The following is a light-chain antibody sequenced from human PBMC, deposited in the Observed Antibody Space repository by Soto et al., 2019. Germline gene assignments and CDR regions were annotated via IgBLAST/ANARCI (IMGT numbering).Light chain of an antibody. J-gene: IGLJ2*01. CDR2: VGTGGVVG. CDR1: SGYSNYK. CDR3: GADHGSGSNFVVV. Sequence: QLVLTQPPSASASLGASVTLTCTLSSGYSNYKVDWYQQRPGKGPRFVMRVGTGGVVGSKGDGIPDRFSVLGSGLNRYLTIKNSQEEDESDYHCGADHGSGSNFVVVFGGGTTLTVL. V-gene: IGLV9-49*01.